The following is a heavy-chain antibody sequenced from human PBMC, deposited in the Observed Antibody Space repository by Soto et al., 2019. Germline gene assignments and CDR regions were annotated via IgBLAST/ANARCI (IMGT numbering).Heavy chain of an antibody. CDR2: FYHSGNS. J-gene: IGHJ6*02. V-gene: IGHV4-59*01. D-gene: IGHD5-18*01. CDR1: GGSIRSYY. Sequence: KPSETLSLTCIVSGGSIRSYYWIWIRQSPEKGLEWIGYFYHSGNSNYNPSLKSRVTISVDTSKNQLSLSLRSVTAADTAVYFCARISSVDPYGYVNGGLDVWGQGTTVTVSS. CDR3: ARISSVDPYGYVNGGLDV.